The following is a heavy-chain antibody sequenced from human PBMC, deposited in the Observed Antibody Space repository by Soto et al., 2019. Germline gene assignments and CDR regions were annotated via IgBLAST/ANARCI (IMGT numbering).Heavy chain of an antibody. D-gene: IGHD7-27*01. CDR3: AREKGGVELGGAFDI. CDR1: GFTFSSYW. V-gene: IGHV3-74*01. J-gene: IGHJ3*02. CDR2: INSDGSST. Sequence: GGSLRLSCAASGFTFSSYWMHWVRQAPGKGLVWVSRINSDGSSTSYADSVKGRFTISRDNAKNTLYLQMNSLRAEDTAVYYCAREKGGVELGGAFDIWGQGTMVTVSS.